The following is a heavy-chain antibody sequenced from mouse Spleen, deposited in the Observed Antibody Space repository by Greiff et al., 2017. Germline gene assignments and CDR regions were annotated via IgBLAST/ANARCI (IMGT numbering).Heavy chain of an antibody. D-gene: IGHD4-1*02. CDR1: GFTFSSYA. Sequence: DVQLVESGGGLVKPGGSLKLSCAASGFTFSSYAMSWVRQTPEKRLEWVATISSGGSYTYYPDSVKGRFTISRDNAKNTLYLQMSSLRSEDTAMYYCARTTAWFAYWGQGTLVTVSA. J-gene: IGHJ3*01. CDR2: ISSGGSYT. V-gene: IGHV5-9-3*01. CDR3: ARTTAWFAY.